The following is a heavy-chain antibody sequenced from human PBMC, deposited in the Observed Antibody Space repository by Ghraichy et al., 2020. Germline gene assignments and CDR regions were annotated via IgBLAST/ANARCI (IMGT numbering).Heavy chain of an antibody. D-gene: IGHD6-19*01. CDR3: VRGQWSAFNF. CDR2: TYYRSKWYS. CDR1: GDSFSSNGVA. J-gene: IGHJ4*02. V-gene: IGHV6-1*01. Sequence: SQTLSLTCVISGDSFSSNGVAWNWIGQSPSRGLEWLGRTYYRSKWYSEYAISVKSRITINPDTSKKQFSLHLSSLTPGDTALYYCVRGQWSAFNFWGQGTLVTVSS.